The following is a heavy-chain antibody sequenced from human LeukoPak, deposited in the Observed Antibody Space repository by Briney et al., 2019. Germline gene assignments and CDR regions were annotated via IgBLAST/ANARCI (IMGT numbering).Heavy chain of an antibody. CDR2: IYTSGST. D-gene: IGHD6-6*01. Sequence: SETLSLTCTASGGSISSYYWSWIRQPAGKGLEWIGRIYTSGSTNYNPSLKSRVTMSVDTSKNQFSLKLSSVTAADTAVYYCARPYSSSPYDAFDIWGQGTMVTVSS. CDR3: ARPYSSSPYDAFDI. CDR1: GGSISSYY. J-gene: IGHJ3*02. V-gene: IGHV4-4*07.